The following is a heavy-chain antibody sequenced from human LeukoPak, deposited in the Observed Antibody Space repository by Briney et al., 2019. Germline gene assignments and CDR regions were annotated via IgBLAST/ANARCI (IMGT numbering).Heavy chain of an antibody. D-gene: IGHD2-15*01. Sequence: SETLSLTCAVYRESFSGYYWSWIRQPPGKGLEWIGEIYHTGSTNYNPSLKSRVTILVDTSKNQFSLKLSSVTAADTAVYYCARVGDIVVVVAATGRRYGMDVWGQGTTVTVSS. CDR1: RESFSGYY. CDR2: IYHTGST. V-gene: IGHV4-34*01. CDR3: ARVGDIVVVVAATGRRYGMDV. J-gene: IGHJ6*02.